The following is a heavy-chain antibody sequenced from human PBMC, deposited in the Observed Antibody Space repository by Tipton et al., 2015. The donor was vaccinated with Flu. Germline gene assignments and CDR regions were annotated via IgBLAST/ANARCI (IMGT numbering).Heavy chain of an antibody. CDR3: ARAGSGGVWYFDY. CDR1: GYSFTTYW. Sequence: QLVQSGAEMKKPGESLKISCKGSGYSFTTYWIGWVRQMPGKGLEWVGIIFPGDSDTRYSPSFQGQVTISADKSISTAYLQWSSLKASDTAIYSCARAGSGGVWYFDYWGQGTLVTVPS. CDR2: IFPGDSDT. V-gene: IGHV5-51*01. J-gene: IGHJ4*02. D-gene: IGHD3-16*01.